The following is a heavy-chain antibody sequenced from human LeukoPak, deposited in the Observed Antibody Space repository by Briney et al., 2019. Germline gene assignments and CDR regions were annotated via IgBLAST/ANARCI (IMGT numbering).Heavy chain of an antibody. V-gene: IGHV3-11*01. Sequence: PGGSLRLSCAASGFTFSDYYMTWFRQASGKGLEWLSYITNSGSTGYYADSVKGRFTISRDNAKNSLYLQMNSLRVEDTAVYYCGRGHYGIDYWGQGTLVTVSS. J-gene: IGHJ4*02. CDR3: GRGHYGIDY. CDR1: GFTFSDYY. CDR2: ITNSGSTG. D-gene: IGHD4-17*01.